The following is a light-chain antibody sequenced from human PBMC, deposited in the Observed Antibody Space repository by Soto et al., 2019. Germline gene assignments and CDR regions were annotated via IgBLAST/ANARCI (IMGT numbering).Light chain of an antibody. J-gene: IGLJ3*02. CDR1: SSDVGSYDL. CDR3: CAYVSSNTLL. V-gene: IGLV2-23*01. Sequence: QSALTQPASVSGSPGQSITISCTGTSSDVGSYDLVSWYQQHPGKAPKLIIYEGSKRPSGISNRFSGSKSGNTASLIISGLQGDDEGDYYCCAYVSSNTLLFGGGTKLTVL. CDR2: EGS.